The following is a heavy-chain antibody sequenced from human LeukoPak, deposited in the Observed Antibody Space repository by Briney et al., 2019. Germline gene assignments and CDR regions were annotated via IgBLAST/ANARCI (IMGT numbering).Heavy chain of an antibody. CDR3: ARYVPVKTGPTRASFDY. V-gene: IGHV4-34*01. CDR2: INQSGAT. J-gene: IGHJ4*02. D-gene: IGHD1-1*01. CDR1: GGSFSDYD. Sequence: SETLSLTCSVYGGSFSDYDWSWVRQAPGRGLQWIGEINQSGATNCDPSLKSRVTMSIDTSKSQFSLSLRSVTAADTAVYFCARYVPVKTGPTRASFDYWGQGILVSVSS.